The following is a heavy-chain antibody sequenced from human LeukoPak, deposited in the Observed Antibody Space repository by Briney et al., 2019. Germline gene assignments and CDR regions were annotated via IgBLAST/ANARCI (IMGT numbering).Heavy chain of an antibody. CDR2: IKSKTDGGTT. J-gene: IGHJ4*02. CDR1: GFTFSDAW. D-gene: IGHD1-26*01. CDR3: TTSSSGTYFIDY. Sequence: GGSLRLSCAASGFTFSDAWMSWVRQAPGKGLEWVGRIKSKTDGGTTDYAAPVKGRFTVSRDDSKNTLFLQMNSLKTEDTAVYSCTTSSSGTYFIDYWGQGTLVTVSS. V-gene: IGHV3-15*01.